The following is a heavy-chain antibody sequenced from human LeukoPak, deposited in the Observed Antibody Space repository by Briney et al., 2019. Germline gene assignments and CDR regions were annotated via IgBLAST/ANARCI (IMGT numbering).Heavy chain of an antibody. CDR1: GYTFTRYD. D-gene: IGHD2-2*01. V-gene: IGHV1-8*01. J-gene: IGHJ6*03. CDR2: MNPNSGNT. CDR3: ARRTRDSYYYYMDV. Sequence: ASVKVSCKASGYTFTRYDMNWVRQATGQGLEWMGWMNPNSGNTGYAQKFQGRVTMTRNTSISTAYMELSSLRSEDTAVYYCARRTRDSYYYYMDVWGKGTTVTISS.